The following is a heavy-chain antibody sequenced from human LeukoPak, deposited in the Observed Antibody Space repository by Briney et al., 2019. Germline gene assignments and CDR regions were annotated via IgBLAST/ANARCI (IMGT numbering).Heavy chain of an antibody. D-gene: IGHD6-13*01. V-gene: IGHV5-51*01. Sequence: GESLKISCKGSGYSFTSYWIGWVRQMPGKGLEWMGIIYPGDSDTRYSPSFQGQVTISADKSISTAYLQWSSLKASDTAMYYCARRAVGAAAGGYYFDYWGQGTLVTASS. CDR2: IYPGDSDT. CDR3: ARRAVGAAAGGYYFDY. J-gene: IGHJ4*02. CDR1: GYSFTSYW.